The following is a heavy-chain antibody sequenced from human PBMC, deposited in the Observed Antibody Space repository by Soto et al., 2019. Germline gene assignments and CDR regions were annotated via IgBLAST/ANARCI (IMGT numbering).Heavy chain of an antibody. CDR1: GFTFTSSA. CDR3: AIGGASSSLGDYYYGMDV. Sequence: SVKVSCKASGFTFTSSAVQWVRQARGQRLEWIGWIVVGSGNTNYAQKFQERVTITRDMSTSTAYMELSSLRSEDTAVYYCAIGGASSSLGDYYYGMDVWGQGTTVTVSS. J-gene: IGHJ6*02. CDR2: IVVGSGNT. D-gene: IGHD6-13*01. V-gene: IGHV1-58*01.